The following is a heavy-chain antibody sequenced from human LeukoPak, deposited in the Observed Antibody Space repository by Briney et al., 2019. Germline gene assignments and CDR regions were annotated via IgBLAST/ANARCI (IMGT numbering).Heavy chain of an antibody. CDR1: GFTVSSNY. Sequence: PGGSLRLSCAASGFTVSSNYMSWVRQAPGKGLEWVSSISSSSSYIYYADSVKGRFTISRDNAKNSLYLQMNSLRAEDTAVYYCARGSGIAAAGPAEYFQHWGQGTLVTVSS. CDR3: ARGSGIAAAGPAEYFQH. V-gene: IGHV3-21*01. CDR2: ISSSSSYI. J-gene: IGHJ1*01. D-gene: IGHD6-13*01.